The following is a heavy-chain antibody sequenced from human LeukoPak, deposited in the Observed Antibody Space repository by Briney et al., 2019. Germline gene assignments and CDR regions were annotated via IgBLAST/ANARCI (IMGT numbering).Heavy chain of an antibody. CDR1: GGSISSYY. Sequence: SETLSLTCTVSGGSISSYYWSWIRQPPGKGLEWIGYIYYSGSTNYNPSLKSRVTISVDTSKNQFSLKPSSVTAADTAVYYCARVGTPTAPPPPPLIDYWGQGTLVTVSS. V-gene: IGHV4-59*01. J-gene: IGHJ4*02. CDR3: ARVGTPTAPPPPPLIDY. D-gene: IGHD3-10*01. CDR2: IYYSGST.